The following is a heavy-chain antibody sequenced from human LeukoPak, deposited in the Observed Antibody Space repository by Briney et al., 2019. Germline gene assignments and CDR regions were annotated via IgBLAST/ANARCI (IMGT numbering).Heavy chain of an antibody. J-gene: IGHJ5*02. CDR2: IYTSGST. V-gene: IGHV4-4*07. D-gene: IGHD1-1*01. CDR3: ARGGPTGTRGWFDP. CDR1: GGSISSYY. Sequence: PSETLSLTCTVSGGSISSYYWSWIRQPAGKGLEWIGRIYTSGSTNYNPSLKSRVTMSVDTSKNQFSLKLSSVTAADTAVYYCARGGPTGTRGWFDPWGQGTLVTVSS.